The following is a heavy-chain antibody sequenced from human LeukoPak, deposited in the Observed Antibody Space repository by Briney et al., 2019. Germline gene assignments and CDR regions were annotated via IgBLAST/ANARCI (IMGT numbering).Heavy chain of an antibody. D-gene: IGHD3-22*01. CDR3: AIDDYFDRSVPSGADYFDY. J-gene: IGHJ4*02. V-gene: IGHV3-15*01. CDR1: GFSFSTAW. Sequence: PGGSLRLSCGASGFSFSTAWMSWVRQAPGKGLEWVARIKGKKFGETTDYAAPVKGRFSISRDVSKDTLYLQMNSLNTEDTAVYYCAIDDYFDRSVPSGADYFDYWGQGTLVTVSS. CDR2: IKGKKFGETT.